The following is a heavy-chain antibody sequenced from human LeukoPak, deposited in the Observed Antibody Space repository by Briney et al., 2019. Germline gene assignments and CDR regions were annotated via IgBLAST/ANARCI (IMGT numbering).Heavy chain of an antibody. CDR2: IYYSGST. Sequence: SETLSLTCTVSGGSISSSTYYWGWIRQPPGKGLEWIGNIYYSGSTYYNPSLKSRVTISVDTSKNQFSLRLSSVTAADTAVYYCARDRVFYYDSSGLDYWGQGTLVTVSS. CDR3: ARDRVFYYDSSGLDY. D-gene: IGHD3-22*01. J-gene: IGHJ4*02. V-gene: IGHV4-39*07. CDR1: GGSISSSTYY.